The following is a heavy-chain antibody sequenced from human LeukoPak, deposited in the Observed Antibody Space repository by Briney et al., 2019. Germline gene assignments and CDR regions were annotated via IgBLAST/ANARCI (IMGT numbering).Heavy chain of an antibody. CDR1: GYSFTSYY. J-gene: IGHJ6*02. CDR2: INHSGGST. V-gene: IGHV1-46*01. CDR3: ARGGNSEDPCYYYGMDV. D-gene: IGHD4-23*01. Sequence: GASVKVSCKASGYSFTSYYMHWVRQAPGQGLEWMGIINHSGGSTSYAQKFQGRVTITRDTSTSTVYMELSSLRSEDTDVDYCARGGNSEDPCYYYGMDVWGQGTTVTLSS.